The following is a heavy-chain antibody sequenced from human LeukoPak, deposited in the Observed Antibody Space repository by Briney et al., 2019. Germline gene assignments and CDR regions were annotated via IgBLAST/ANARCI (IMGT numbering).Heavy chain of an antibody. CDR1: GGSFSGYY. J-gene: IGHJ5*02. Sequence: SETLSLTCSVYGGSFSGYYWSWIRQPPGKGLEWIGEINHSGSTNYNPSLKSRVTISVDTSKNQFSLKLSSVTAADTAVYYCARIYCSGGSCYSGRWDWFDPWGQGTLVILSS. V-gene: IGHV4-34*01. CDR2: INHSGST. CDR3: ARIYCSGGSCYSGRWDWFDP. D-gene: IGHD2-15*01.